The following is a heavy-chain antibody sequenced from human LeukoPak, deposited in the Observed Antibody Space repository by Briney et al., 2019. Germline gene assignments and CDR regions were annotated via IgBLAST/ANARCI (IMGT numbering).Heavy chain of an antibody. D-gene: IGHD1-26*01. CDR3: ARERSGSGSYHLDY. CDR1: GFTFDDYG. V-gene: IGHV3-20*04. J-gene: IGHJ4*02. Sequence: GGSLRLSCAASGFTFDDYGMSWVRQAPGKGLEWVSGINWNGGSTGYADSVKGRFTISRDNAKNSLYLQMNSLRAEDTALYSWARERSGSGSYHLDYWGQGTLVTVSS. CDR2: INWNGGST.